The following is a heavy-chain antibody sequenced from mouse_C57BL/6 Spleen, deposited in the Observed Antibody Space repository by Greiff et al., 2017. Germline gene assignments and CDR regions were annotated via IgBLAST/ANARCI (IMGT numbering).Heavy chain of an antibody. Sequence: EVQLQQSGAELVRPGSSVKMSCKASGYTFTSYGMNWVKQRPGQGLEWIGYIYSGDGYTEYNEKFKGKATLTADKSSSTAYMQLSSLTSEDSAVYCWASYYGRSYRGYFDYWGQGTTLTVSS. D-gene: IGHD1-1*01. CDR2: IYSGDGYT. J-gene: IGHJ2*01. V-gene: IGHV1-58*01. CDR1: GYTFTSYG. CDR3: ASYYGRSYRGYFDY.